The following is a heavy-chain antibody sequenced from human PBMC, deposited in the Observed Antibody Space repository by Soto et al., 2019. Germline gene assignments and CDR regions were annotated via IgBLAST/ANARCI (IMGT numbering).Heavy chain of an antibody. V-gene: IGHV1-18*01. CDR3: VLVDVCVTPSPPDV. CDR1: GYVFTSYG. CDR2: INTYNGNT. Sequence: QVQLVQSGAEVKNPGASVKVSCKTSGYVFTSYGIGWARQAPGQGLEWMGWINTYNGNTNYAQKLQGRVTLTTDTSTSTAYMERRSPRPNDTPMYYCVLVDVCVTPSPPDVSGQGTTVNVSS. J-gene: IGHJ6*02. D-gene: IGHD2-8*01.